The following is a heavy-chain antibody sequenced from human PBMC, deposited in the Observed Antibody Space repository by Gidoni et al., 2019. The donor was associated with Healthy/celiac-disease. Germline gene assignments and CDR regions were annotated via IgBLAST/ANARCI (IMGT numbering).Heavy chain of an antibody. J-gene: IGHJ4*02. D-gene: IGHD5-12*01. CDR1: VCTFSSYG. Sequence: EVQLVESGGGLVKPGGSLRLSCAASVCTFSSYGMNWVRQATGNGLAWVSSISSSSSYIYYADSVKGRFTISRDNAKNSLYLQMNSLRAEDTAVYYCARKEGGRDGYLMNYWGQGTLVTVSS. CDR3: ARKEGGRDGYLMNY. CDR2: ISSSSSYI. V-gene: IGHV3-21*02.